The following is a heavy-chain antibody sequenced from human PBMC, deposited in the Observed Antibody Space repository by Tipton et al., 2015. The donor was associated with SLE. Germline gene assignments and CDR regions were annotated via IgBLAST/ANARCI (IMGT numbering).Heavy chain of an antibody. CDR3: ARDGDGGNVYYMDV. CDR2: IYYSGST. D-gene: IGHD1-1*01. CDR1: GGSISSGGYY. J-gene: IGHJ6*03. Sequence: TLSLTCTVSGGSISSGGYYWSWIRQHPGKGLEWIGYIYYSGSTNYNPSLKSRVTISVDTSKNEFSLRLRSVTAADTAVYYCARDGDGGNVYYMDVWGKGTTVTVSS. V-gene: IGHV4-31*03.